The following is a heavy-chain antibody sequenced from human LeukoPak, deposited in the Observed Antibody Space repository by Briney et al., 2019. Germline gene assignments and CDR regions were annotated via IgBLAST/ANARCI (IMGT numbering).Heavy chain of an antibody. J-gene: IGHJ5*02. CDR3: AKGGQQLVWWWFDP. V-gene: IGHV3-30*18. CDR2: ISYDGSNK. Sequence: PGRSLRLSCAASGFTFSSYGMHWVRQAPGKGLEWVAVISYDGSNKYYADSVKGRFTISRDNSESTLYLQMNSLSADDTAVYYCAKGGQQLVWWWFDPWGQGTLVTVSS. D-gene: IGHD6-13*01. CDR1: GFTFSSYG.